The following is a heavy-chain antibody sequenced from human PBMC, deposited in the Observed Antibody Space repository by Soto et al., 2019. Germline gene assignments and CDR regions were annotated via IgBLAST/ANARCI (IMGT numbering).Heavy chain of an antibody. CDR2: IKEDGSEK. CDR3: ARGTPYCTTTSCSPSYYYGIEV. Sequence: EVQLVGSGGGLVQPGGSLTLSCEASGFSLSNYWMKWVRQAPGKGLEWVANIKEDGSEKYYVDSVKGRFTISRDNAKNAVYLQMHSLRAEDTAMYYCARGTPYCTTTSCSPSYYYGIEVWGQGTTVTVSS. CDR1: GFSLSNYW. J-gene: IGHJ6*02. D-gene: IGHD2-2*01. V-gene: IGHV3-7*05.